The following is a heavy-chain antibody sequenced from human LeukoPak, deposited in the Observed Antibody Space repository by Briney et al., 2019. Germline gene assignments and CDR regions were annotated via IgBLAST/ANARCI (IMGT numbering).Heavy chain of an antibody. D-gene: IGHD1-1*01. CDR3: ARDLESGIPKYIFDY. V-gene: IGHV3-48*02. Sequence: GGSLRLSCVASGFTFSSYNMNWVRQAPGKGLEWVSYISSGSTTIYYADSVKGRFTISRDNAKNSLYLQMNSLRDEDTAVYYCARDLESGIPKYIFDYWGQGTLLMVSS. CDR2: ISSGSTTI. J-gene: IGHJ4*02. CDR1: GFTFSSYN.